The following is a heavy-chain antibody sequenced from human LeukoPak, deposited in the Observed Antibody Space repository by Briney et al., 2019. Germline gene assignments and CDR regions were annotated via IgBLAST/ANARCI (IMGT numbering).Heavy chain of an antibody. CDR3: AKVGGTYYYYGMDV. CDR2: ISGSGGST. D-gene: IGHD3-16*01. Sequence: GGSLRLSCAASGFTFSSYAMSWVRQAPGKGPEWVSAISGSGGSTYYADSVKGRFTISRDNSKNTLYLQMNSLRAEDTAVYYCAKVGGTYYYYGMDVWGQGTTVTVSS. CDR1: GFTFSSYA. V-gene: IGHV3-23*01. J-gene: IGHJ6*02.